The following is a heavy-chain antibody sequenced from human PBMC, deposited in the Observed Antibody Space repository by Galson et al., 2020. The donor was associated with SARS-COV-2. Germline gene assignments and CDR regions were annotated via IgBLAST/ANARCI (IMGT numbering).Heavy chain of an antibody. D-gene: IGHD2-15*01. CDR1: GFTFSNYN. J-gene: IGHJ4*02. CDR3: VRLYCNGGNCYALN. Sequence: GESLKISCAASGFTFSNYNMNWVRQAPGKGLEWTSYITTTSRTISYADSVQGRFIISRDNAKNSLFLQMNSLRAEDTAVYYCVRLYCNGGNCYALNWGQGTLVTVSS. CDR2: ITTTSRTI. V-gene: IGHV3-48*01.